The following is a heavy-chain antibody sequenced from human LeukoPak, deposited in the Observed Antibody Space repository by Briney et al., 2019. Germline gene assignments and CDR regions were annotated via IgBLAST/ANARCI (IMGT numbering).Heavy chain of an antibody. CDR2: INTNTGNP. V-gene: IGHV7-4-1*02. D-gene: IGHD1-26*01. CDR1: GYTLTSYA. J-gene: IGHJ4*02. CDR3: ARVSGSYYGFSIDY. Sequence: ASVKVSCKASGYTLTSYAMNWVRRAPGQGLEWMGWINTNTGNPTYAQGFTGRFVFSLDTSVSTAYLQISSLKAEDTAVYYCARVSGSYYGFSIDYWGQGTLVTVSS.